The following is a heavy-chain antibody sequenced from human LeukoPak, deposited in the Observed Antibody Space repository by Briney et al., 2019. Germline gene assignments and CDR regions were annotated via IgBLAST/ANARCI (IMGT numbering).Heavy chain of an antibody. CDR1: EFSVGSNY. CDR2: IYSGGST. J-gene: IGHJ6*03. Sequence: PGGSLSCAASEFSVGSNYMTWVRQAPGKGLEWVSLIYSGGSTYYADSVKGRFTISRDNSKNTLYLQMNSLRAEDTAVYYCAKDRYGDFLSYYYMDVWGKGTTVTVSS. V-gene: IGHV3-66*01. D-gene: IGHD4-17*01. CDR3: AKDRYGDFLSYYYMDV.